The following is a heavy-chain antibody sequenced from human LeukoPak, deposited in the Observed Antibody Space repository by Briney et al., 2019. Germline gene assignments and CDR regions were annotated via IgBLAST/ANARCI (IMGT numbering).Heavy chain of an antibody. CDR3: ARDPVLLWFGEFDY. J-gene: IGHJ4*02. CDR2: INAGNGNT. Sequence: ASVKVSCKASGYTFTSYAMHWVRQAPGQRLEWMGWINAGNGNTKYSQKFQGRVTITRDTSASTAYMELSNLRSEDTAVYYCARDPVLLWFGEFDYWGQGTLVTVSS. CDR1: GYTFTSYA. D-gene: IGHD3-10*01. V-gene: IGHV1-3*01.